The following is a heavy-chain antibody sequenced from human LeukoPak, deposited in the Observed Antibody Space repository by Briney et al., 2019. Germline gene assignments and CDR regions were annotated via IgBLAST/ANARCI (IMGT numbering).Heavy chain of an antibody. CDR2: ISGSGGST. D-gene: IGHD6-6*01. Sequence: PGGSLRLSCAASGFTFSSYAMSWVRQAPGKGLEWVSAISGSGGSTYYADSVKGRFTISRDNSKNTLYLQMNSLRAEDTAAYYCAKDKGYSSSSRGIDYWGQGTLVTVSS. CDR3: AKDKGYSSSSRGIDY. J-gene: IGHJ4*02. CDR1: GFTFSSYA. V-gene: IGHV3-23*01.